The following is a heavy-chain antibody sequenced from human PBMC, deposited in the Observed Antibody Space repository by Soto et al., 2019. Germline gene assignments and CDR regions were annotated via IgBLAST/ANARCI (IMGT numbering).Heavy chain of an antibody. CDR1: GFTFSSCV. D-gene: IGHD6-13*01. J-gene: IGHJ4*02. V-gene: IGHV3-23*01. Sequence: EVHLLESGGGLVPPGESLSRSCGASGFTFSSCVMTWVRQAPGKGLEWVSCITGSGTGAYYADSVKGRFTISRDNSKNMVDLQMNNLRAEDTGVYYCAKGLINGRWYAEDWGQGTLVTVSS. CDR3: AKGLINGRWYAED. CDR2: ITGSGTGA.